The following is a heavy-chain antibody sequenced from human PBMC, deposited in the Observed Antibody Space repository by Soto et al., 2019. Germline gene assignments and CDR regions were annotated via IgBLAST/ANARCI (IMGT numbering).Heavy chain of an antibody. CDR3: ARREIQGPIDY. J-gene: IGHJ4*02. CDR2: IYYSGTT. Sequence: QVQLQESGPGLVKPSDNLSLSCAVSDYSISSSNWWGWIRQPPGKGLEWIGYIYYSGTTYYNPSLKSRVTMSVDTSKNQFSLKLTSVTAVDTAVYYCARREIQGPIDYWGQGTLVTVSS. V-gene: IGHV4-28*01. CDR1: DYSISSSNW. D-gene: IGHD1-26*01.